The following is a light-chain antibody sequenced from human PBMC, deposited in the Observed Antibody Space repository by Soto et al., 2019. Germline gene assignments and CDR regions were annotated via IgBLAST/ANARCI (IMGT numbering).Light chain of an antibody. CDR3: QQYDNWPL. V-gene: IGKV3-15*01. Sequence: EIVMTQSPATLSVSPGERATLSCRASQSVSSNLAWYQQKPGQAPRLLIYAASTRATGIPARFSGSGSGTEFTLTISSLQSEDFAVYYWQQYDNWPLFGQGTKVEIK. CDR2: AAS. CDR1: QSVSSN. J-gene: IGKJ1*01.